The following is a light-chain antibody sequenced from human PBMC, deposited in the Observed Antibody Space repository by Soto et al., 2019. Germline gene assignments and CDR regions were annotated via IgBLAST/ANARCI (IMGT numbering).Light chain of an antibody. Sequence: EVVMTQSPATLSVSPGERATLSCRASQSVSSNVAWYQQKPGQAPRLLIYGASTRASGFPARFTGIGSGTYFPLTISSIQPEDFAVYYCQQRSNWPTFGQGTRLEIK. CDR3: QQRSNWPT. J-gene: IGKJ5*01. CDR1: QSVSSN. V-gene: IGKV3-15*01. CDR2: GAS.